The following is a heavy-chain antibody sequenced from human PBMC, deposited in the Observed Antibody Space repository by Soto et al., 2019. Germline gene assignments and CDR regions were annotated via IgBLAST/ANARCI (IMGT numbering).Heavy chain of an antibody. D-gene: IGHD5-12*01. CDR2: LHHGGST. J-gene: IGHJ4*02. CDR3: TKNSAYALDY. CDR1: GGSINTDYW. Sequence: PSETLSLTCVVSGGSINTDYWWSWVRQPPGGGLEWIGELHHGGSTNYNPSLESRVTFSVDISKNQFFLKLSSVTAADTAVYYCTKNSAYALDYWGQGTLVTVSS. V-gene: IGHV4-4*02.